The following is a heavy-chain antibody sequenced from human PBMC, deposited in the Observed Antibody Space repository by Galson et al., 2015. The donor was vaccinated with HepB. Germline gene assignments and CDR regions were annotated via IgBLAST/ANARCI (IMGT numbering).Heavy chain of an antibody. V-gene: IGHV4-61*02. D-gene: IGHD2-2*01. Sequence: TLSLTCTVSGGSISSGCYYWSWIRQPAGKGLEWIGRIYTSGSTNYNPSLKSRVTISVDTAKNQFSLKLSSVTAADTAVYYCARDIPAALGLGAFDIWGQGTMVTVSS. J-gene: IGHJ3*02. CDR3: ARDIPAALGLGAFDI. CDR1: GGSISSGCYY. CDR2: IYTSGST.